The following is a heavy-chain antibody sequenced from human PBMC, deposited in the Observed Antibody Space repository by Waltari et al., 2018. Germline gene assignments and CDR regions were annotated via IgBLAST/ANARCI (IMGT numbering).Heavy chain of an antibody. D-gene: IGHD3-16*01. CDR1: GGTFSSYA. CDR3: ARDQQAFGGVIYFDY. Sequence: QVQLVQSGAEVKKPGSSVKVSCKASGGTFSSYAISWVRQAPGQGLEWMGGIIPSFVTANYAQKFQGRVTITADESTSTAYMELSSLRSEDTAVYYCARDQQAFGGVIYFDYWGQGTLVTVSS. V-gene: IGHV1-69*01. J-gene: IGHJ4*02. CDR2: IIPSFVTA.